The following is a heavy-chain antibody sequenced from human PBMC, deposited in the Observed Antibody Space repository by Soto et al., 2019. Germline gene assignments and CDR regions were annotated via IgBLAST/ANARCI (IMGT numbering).Heavy chain of an antibody. Sequence: EVQLVESGGGLVQPGGALRLSCAASEFTFSNYWMHWVLQATGKGLVWVSRIKGDGSITNYADSVKGRFTISRDNAKHTLFLQMDSVTAEDTAVYYCGRGVPDHYATAVWGQGTTVTVSS. CDR3: GRGVPDHYATAV. J-gene: IGHJ6*02. CDR1: EFTFSNYW. CDR2: IKGDGSIT. V-gene: IGHV3-74*02.